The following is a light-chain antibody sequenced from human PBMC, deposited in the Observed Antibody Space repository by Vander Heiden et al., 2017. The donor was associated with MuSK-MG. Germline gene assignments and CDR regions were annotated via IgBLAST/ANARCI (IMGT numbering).Light chain of an antibody. J-gene: IGLJ2*01. Sequence: QSALTQPASVSGSPGQSHPISCNGTSSDLGFYRTVSWYQQHPDPAPKLMIFGVNVRPSGVSFRFSGSMSGNTASLTISGLQAEDEADYYCSSYSISDILIFGGGTKLTVL. CDR1: SSDLGFYRT. V-gene: IGLV2-14*03. CDR3: SSYSISDILI. CDR2: GVN.